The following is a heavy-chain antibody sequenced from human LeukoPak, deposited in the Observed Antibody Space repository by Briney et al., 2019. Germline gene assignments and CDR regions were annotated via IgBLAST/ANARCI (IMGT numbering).Heavy chain of an antibody. J-gene: IGHJ4*02. CDR3: ASGSSGWYGGYFDY. V-gene: IGHV3-23*01. Sequence: PGGSLRLSCAASGFTFSSYAMSWVRQAPGKGLEWVSATSGNGGSTYYADSVKGRFTISRDNAKNSLYLQMNSLRAEDTAVYYCASGSSGWYGGYFDYWGQGTLVTVSS. D-gene: IGHD6-19*01. CDR2: TSGNGGST. CDR1: GFTFSSYA.